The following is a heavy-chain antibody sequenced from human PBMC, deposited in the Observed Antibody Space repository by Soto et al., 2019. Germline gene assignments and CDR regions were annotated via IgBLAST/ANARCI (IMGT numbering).Heavy chain of an antibody. Sequence: PGGSLRLSCAASGFTFSSYAMHWVRQAPGKGLEWVAVISYDGSNKYYADSVKGRFTVSRDNSKNTLYLQMNSLRAEDTAVYYCARDGSSSSYSVSLGYYYYGMDVWGQGTTVTVSS. CDR1: GFTFSSYA. D-gene: IGHD6-13*01. CDR2: ISYDGSNK. V-gene: IGHV3-30-3*01. CDR3: ARDGSSSSYSVSLGYYYYGMDV. J-gene: IGHJ6*02.